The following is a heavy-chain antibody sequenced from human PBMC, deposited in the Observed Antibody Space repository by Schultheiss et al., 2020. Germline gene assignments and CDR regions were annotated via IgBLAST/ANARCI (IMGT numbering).Heavy chain of an antibody. CDR2: INHSGST. Sequence: SATLSLTCTVSGGSISSYYWSWIRQPPGKGLEWIGEINHSGSTNYNPSLKSRVTISVDTSKNQFSLKLSSVTAADTAVYYCATHLRYGDYLGAFDIWGQVTMVNV. CDR3: ATHLRYGDYLGAFDI. D-gene: IGHD4-17*01. J-gene: IGHJ3*02. V-gene: IGHV4-59*01. CDR1: GGSISSYY.